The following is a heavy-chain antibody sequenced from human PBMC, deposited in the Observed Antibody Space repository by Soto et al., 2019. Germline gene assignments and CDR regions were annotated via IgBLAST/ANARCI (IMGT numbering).Heavy chain of an antibody. CDR2: IYFSGST. V-gene: IGHV4-4*09. CDR3: ARSVATPGTNIDF. CDR1: GGSMNGYY. J-gene: IGHJ4*02. D-gene: IGHD6-13*01. Sequence: PSETLSLTCSVSGGSMNGYYWSWIRQTPGQGLEWLGFIYFSGSTRYNPSLMSRLTISLDKSKRQFSMSLSSVTAADTAVYYCARSVATPGTNIDFWGQGTLATVSS.